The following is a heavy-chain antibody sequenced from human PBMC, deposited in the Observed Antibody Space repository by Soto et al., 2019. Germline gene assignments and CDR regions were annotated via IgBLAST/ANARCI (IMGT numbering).Heavy chain of an antibody. CDR2: ISDSGST. Sequence: PGGSLRLSCTASGFTFSTYAMSWVRQAPGKGLEWVSTISDSGSTYYADSVKGRFTISRDNSKSTLYLEMNSLRAEDTAVYYCARSPVVVAATPAEYFQHWGQGTLVTVSS. V-gene: IGHV3-23*01. CDR1: GFTFSTYA. D-gene: IGHD2-15*01. J-gene: IGHJ1*01. CDR3: ARSPVVVAATPAEYFQH.